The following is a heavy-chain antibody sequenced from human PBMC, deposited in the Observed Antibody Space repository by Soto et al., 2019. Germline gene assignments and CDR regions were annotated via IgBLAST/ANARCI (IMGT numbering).Heavy chain of an antibody. J-gene: IGHJ6*02. CDR2: IIPILGIA. CDR1: GGTFSSYT. D-gene: IGHD1-26*01. V-gene: IGHV1-69*02. Sequence: GASVKVSCKASGGTFSSYTISWVRQAPGQGLEWMGRIIPILGIANYAQKFQGRVTITADKSTSTAYMELSSLRSEDTAVYYCASCIVGATWNYYYGMDVWGQGTTVTVSS. CDR3: ASCIVGATWNYYYGMDV.